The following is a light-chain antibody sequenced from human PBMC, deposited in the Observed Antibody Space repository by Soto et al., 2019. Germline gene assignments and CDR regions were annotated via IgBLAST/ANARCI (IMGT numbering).Light chain of an antibody. CDR2: GAS. CDR3: QQYNNWPQT. Sequence: EIVMTQSPATLSVSPGERATLSCRASQSVSSNLAWYQQKPGQAPRLLIYGASTRATGIPARFSGSGSGTDFTLTISSLQSEYFAVYYCQQYNNWPQTFGQGTKVEIK. CDR1: QSVSSN. J-gene: IGKJ1*01. V-gene: IGKV3-15*01.